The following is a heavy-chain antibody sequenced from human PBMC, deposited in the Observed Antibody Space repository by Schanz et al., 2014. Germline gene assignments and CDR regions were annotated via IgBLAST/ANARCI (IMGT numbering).Heavy chain of an antibody. CDR2: IKSDGSST. Sequence: DVHLLESGGGLVQPGGSLRLSCAASGFTFSTHAMHWVRQVPGKGLVWVSRIKSDGSSTSYADSVRGRFTISRDNSKNTLYLQMNSLRAEDTAVYYCANNWNLDYWGQGTLVTVSS. D-gene: IGHD1-20*01. J-gene: IGHJ4*02. V-gene: IGHV3-74*02. CDR1: GFTFSTHA. CDR3: ANNWNLDY.